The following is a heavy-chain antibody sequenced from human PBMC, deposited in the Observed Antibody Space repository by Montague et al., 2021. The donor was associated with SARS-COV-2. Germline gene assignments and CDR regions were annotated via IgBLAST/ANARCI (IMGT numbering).Heavy chain of an antibody. J-gene: IGHJ6*01. CDR1: GFNFTNYN. CDR2: ISCSGFGGPYI. D-gene: IGHD3-3*01. CDR3: AGESVSSFGVVIFGMDV. Sequence: SLRLSCAASGFNFTNYNINWVRQPPGTGLERVSSISCSGFGGPYIYYSDSVKGRFTISSDNAKNSVYLQMNTLKAADTSLYYCAGESVSSFGVVIFGMDVWGRGTTVTVSS. V-gene: IGHV3-21*01.